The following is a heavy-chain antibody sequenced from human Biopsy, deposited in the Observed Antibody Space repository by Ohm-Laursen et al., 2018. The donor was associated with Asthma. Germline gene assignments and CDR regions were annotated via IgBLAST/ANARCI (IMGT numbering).Heavy chain of an antibody. CDR1: GFTVTTHY. CDR3: AKITTDRQKANNWFDP. V-gene: IGHV3-53*01. D-gene: IGHD3-22*01. Sequence: SLRLSCAATGFTVTTHYMSWVRQAPGKGLEWVSVIYSGGSTYYADSVKGRFTVSRDSSRNTLYLQLSTLRVEDTAVYFCAKITTDRQKANNWFDPWGQGTLVTVSS. J-gene: IGHJ5*02. CDR2: IYSGGST.